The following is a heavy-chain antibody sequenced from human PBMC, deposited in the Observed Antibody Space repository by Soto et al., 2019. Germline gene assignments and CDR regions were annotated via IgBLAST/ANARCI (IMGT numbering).Heavy chain of an antibody. CDR3: ARRHLAVAVSPWFDP. J-gene: IGHJ5*02. V-gene: IGHV2-26*01. Sequence: QVTLKESGPVLVKPTETLTLRCTVSGLSITDSEMGVSWIRQPPGKALEWLAHIDSSGEKAYRTFLKSRLTTSKDTSNSPIFLIMTNMDPADTATYYCARRHLAVAVSPWFDPWGQGILVTVSS. CDR2: IDSSGEK. CDR1: GLSITDSEMG. D-gene: IGHD3-16*01.